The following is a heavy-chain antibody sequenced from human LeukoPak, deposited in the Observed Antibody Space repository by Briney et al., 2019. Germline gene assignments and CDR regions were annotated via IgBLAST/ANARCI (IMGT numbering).Heavy chain of an antibody. D-gene: IGHD3-9*01. CDR2: ISSSSSYI. CDR1: GFTFSSYS. J-gene: IGHJ4*02. Sequence: GGSLRLSCAASGFTFSSYSMNWARQAPGKGLEWVSSISSSSSYIYYADSVKGRFTISRDNAKNSLYLQMNSLRAEDTAVYYCARDPYYDILTGLSDYWGQGTLVTVSS. V-gene: IGHV3-21*01. CDR3: ARDPYYDILTGLSDY.